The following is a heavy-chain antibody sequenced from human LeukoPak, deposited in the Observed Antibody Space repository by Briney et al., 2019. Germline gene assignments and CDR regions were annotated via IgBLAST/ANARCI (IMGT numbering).Heavy chain of an antibody. CDR1: RYTFTGYY. V-gene: IGHV1-2*02. D-gene: IGHD2-15*01. CDR2: INPNSGGT. CDR3: ARGYCSGGSCYSRYRDWFDP. J-gene: IGHJ5*02. Sequence: ASVKVSCKASRYTFTGYYIHWVRQAPGQGLEWMGWINPNSGGTNYAQKFQGRVTITADESTSTAYMELSSLRSEDTAVYYCARGYCSGGSCYSRYRDWFDPWGQGTLVTVSS.